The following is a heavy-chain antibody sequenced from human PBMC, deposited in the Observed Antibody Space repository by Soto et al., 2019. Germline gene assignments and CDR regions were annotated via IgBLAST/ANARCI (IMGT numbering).Heavy chain of an antibody. J-gene: IGHJ6*02. CDR2: IIPIFGTA. D-gene: IGHD3-16*01. Sequence: SGKVSCKASGCTFSSYASSCVRQAPGQVLEWMGGIIPIFGTANYAQKFQGRVTITADESTSTAYMELSSLRSEDTAVYYCASVEGGVWGQGSTVTVS. CDR1: GCTFSSYA. CDR3: ASVEGGV. V-gene: IGHV1-69*13.